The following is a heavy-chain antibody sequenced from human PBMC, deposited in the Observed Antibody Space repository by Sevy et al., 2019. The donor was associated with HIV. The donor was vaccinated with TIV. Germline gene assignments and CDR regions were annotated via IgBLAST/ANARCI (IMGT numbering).Heavy chain of an antibody. V-gene: IGHV3-48*03. J-gene: IGHJ6*02. CDR2: ISPSGSSI. CDR3: ARDLVASTLTMDV. Sequence: GGSLRLSCAASGFTFTNYVMNWVRQAPGKGLEWVSYISPSGSSIYYADSVKGRFTISRDNARNSLYLQMNSLRADDTGLYYCARDLVASTLTMDVWGQGTTVTVSS. CDR1: GFTFTNYV.